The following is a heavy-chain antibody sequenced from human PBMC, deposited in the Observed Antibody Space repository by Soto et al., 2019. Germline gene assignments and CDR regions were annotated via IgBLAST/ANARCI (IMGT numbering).Heavy chain of an antibody. D-gene: IGHD2-21*02. CDR1: GFTFDDYA. J-gene: IGHJ4*02. CDR2: ISWNSGSI. CDR3: AKAPSHGVVVTSHFDY. Sequence: EVQLVEAGGGVVQPGRSLRLSCAASGFTFDDYAMHWVRQAPGKGLEWVSGISWNSGSIGYADSVKGRFTISRDNDKNSLYLQMNSLRAEDTALYYCAKAPSHGVVVTSHFDYWGQGTLVTVS. V-gene: IGHV3-9*01.